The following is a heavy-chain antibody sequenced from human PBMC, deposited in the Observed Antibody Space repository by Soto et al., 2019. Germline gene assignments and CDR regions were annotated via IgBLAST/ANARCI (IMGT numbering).Heavy chain of an antibody. V-gene: IGHV4-59*01. CDR1: GDSISSYY. J-gene: IGHJ4*02. CDR3: ALRSMAVVPEY. Sequence: QVQLQESGPGLVKPSETLSLTCAVSGDSISSYYCMWIRQPPGKGLESIGYLYYGRSANYNPSLVSRVTWSVDTSTNQCSLTLSSMTAADTAVYYCALRSMAVVPEYWGQGTLVTVSS. CDR2: LYYGRSA. D-gene: IGHD3-22*01.